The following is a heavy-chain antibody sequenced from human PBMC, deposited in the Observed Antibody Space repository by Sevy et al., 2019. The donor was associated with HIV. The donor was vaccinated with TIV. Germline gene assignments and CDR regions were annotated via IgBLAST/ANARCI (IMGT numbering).Heavy chain of an antibody. J-gene: IGHJ4*02. CDR2: ISYDGSNK. D-gene: IGHD1-26*01. CDR3: AKDRYSGSYGDY. V-gene: IGHV3-30*18. CDR1: GFTFSSYG. Sequence: GESLKISCAASGFTFSSYGMHWVRQAPGKGLEWVAVISYDGSNKYYADSVKGRFTISRDNSKNTLYLQMNSLRAEDTAVYYCAKDRYSGSYGDYWGQGTLVTVSS.